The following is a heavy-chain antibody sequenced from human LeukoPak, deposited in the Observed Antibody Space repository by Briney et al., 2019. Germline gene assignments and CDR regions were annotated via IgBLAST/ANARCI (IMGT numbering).Heavy chain of an antibody. D-gene: IGHD3-16*01. CDR2: ISWNSGSI. CDR1: GFTFDDYA. J-gene: IGHJ3*02. Sequence: GGSLRLSCAASGFTFDDYAMHWVRQAPGKGLEWVSGISWNSGSIGYADSVKGRFTISRDNAKNSLYLQMNSLRAEDTAVYYCARALGGSTGAFDIWGQGTMVTVSS. CDR3: ARALGGSTGAFDI. V-gene: IGHV3-9*01.